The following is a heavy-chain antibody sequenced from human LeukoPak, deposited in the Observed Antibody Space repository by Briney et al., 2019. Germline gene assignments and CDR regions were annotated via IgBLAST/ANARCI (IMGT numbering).Heavy chain of an antibody. J-gene: IGHJ4*02. CDR3: TRTRVGALDY. Sequence: GASVTVSCKASGYTFTGYYMHWVRQAPGQGLEWMGRINPNSGGTNYAQKFQDRVTMTRDTSISTAYMELSRLRSDDTAVYYCTRTRVGALDYWGQGTLVTVSS. V-gene: IGHV1-2*06. CDR2: INPNSGGT. CDR1: GYTFTGYY. D-gene: IGHD1-26*01.